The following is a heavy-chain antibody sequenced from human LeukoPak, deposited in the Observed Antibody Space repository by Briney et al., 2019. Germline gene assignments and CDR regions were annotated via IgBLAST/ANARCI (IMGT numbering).Heavy chain of an antibody. Sequence: SQTLSLTCTVSGGSISRGAYYWSWIRQHPGKGLEWIGYIYYSGTTYYSPSLKSRLTISVDTSKNQFSLKLSSVTAADTALYYCARRSFRGSYYYDSSLDAFDIWGQGTMVTVSS. J-gene: IGHJ3*02. CDR1: GGSISRGAYY. CDR2: IYYSGTT. D-gene: IGHD3-22*01. V-gene: IGHV4-31*03. CDR3: ARRSFRGSYYYDSSLDAFDI.